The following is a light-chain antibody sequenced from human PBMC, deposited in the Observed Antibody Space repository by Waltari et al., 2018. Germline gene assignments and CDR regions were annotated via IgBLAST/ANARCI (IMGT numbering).Light chain of an antibody. CDR3: QQYSSSPLT. CDR1: QSVNNY. J-gene: IGKJ3*01. Sequence: EIVLTQSPGTLSLSPGERATLSCRASQSVNNYLAWFQQKPGQAPRLLIHGASSRATGIPDRMSGSGSGTDFTLTISGLEPQDFAVYYCQQYSSSPLTFGPGTKVDIK. V-gene: IGKV3-20*01. CDR2: GAS.